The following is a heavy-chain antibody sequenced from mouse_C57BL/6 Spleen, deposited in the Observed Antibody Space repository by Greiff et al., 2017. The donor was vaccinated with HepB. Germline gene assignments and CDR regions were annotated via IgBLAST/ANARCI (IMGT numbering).Heavy chain of an antibody. J-gene: IGHJ1*03. CDR3: TPLLRLDWYFDV. CDR2: IDPEDGDT. D-gene: IGHD1-2*01. Sequence: EVQLQQPGAELVRPGASVKLSCTASGFNIKDYYMHWVKQRPEQGLEWIGRIDPEDGDTEYAPKFQVKATMTADTSSHTAYLQLSSLTSEDTAVYYCTPLLRLDWYFDVWGTGTTVTVSS. V-gene: IGHV14-1*01. CDR1: GFNIKDYY.